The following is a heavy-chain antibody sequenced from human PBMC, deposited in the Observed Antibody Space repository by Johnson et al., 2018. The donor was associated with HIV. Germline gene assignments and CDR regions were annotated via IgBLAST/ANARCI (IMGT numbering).Heavy chain of an antibody. J-gene: IGHJ3*02. D-gene: IGHD3-22*01. CDR1: GFTFSSYG. CDR3: AKDPSVYVTMIVVSRGAFDI. V-gene: IGHV3-30*02. Sequence: QMLLVESGGGVVQTGGSLRLSCAASGFTFSSYGMHWVRQAPGTGLEWVAFIRYDGNNKYYAASVKGRFTTSRDYSKNTVYLQMNGLRAEDTAVYCCAKDPSVYVTMIVVSRGAFDIWGQGTMVSVSS. CDR2: IRYDGNNK.